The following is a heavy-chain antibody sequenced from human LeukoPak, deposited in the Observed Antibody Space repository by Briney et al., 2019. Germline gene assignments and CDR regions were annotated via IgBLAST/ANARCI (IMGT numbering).Heavy chain of an antibody. CDR2: INHSGST. J-gene: IGHJ3*02. CDR3: ARGLSACSSTSCHYDAFDI. Sequence: SETLSLTCAVYGGSFSGYYWSWLGQPPGKGGEGIGEINHSGSTNYNPSLKSRVTISVATSKNQFSLKLSSVTAADTAVYYCARGLSACSSTSCHYDAFDIWGQGTMVTVSS. D-gene: IGHD2-2*01. CDR1: GGSFSGYY. V-gene: IGHV4-34*01.